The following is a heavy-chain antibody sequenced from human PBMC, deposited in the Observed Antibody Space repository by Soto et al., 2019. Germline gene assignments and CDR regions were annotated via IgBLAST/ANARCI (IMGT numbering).Heavy chain of an antibody. V-gene: IGHV4-59*01. J-gene: IGHJ6*02. CDR3: ARGSGSSWLNYYYYGMDV. CDR2: IYYSGST. CDR1: GGSISSYY. Sequence: SEAVSLTCTVSGGSISSYYWSWIRQPPGKGLEWIGYIYYSGSTNYNPSLKSRVTISVDTSKNQFSLKLSSVTAADTAVYYCARGSGSSWLNYYYYGMDVWGQGTTVTVSS. D-gene: IGHD6-13*01.